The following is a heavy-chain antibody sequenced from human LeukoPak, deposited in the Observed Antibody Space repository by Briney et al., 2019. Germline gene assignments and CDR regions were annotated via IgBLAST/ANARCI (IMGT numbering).Heavy chain of an antibody. CDR1: GGSFSGYY. J-gene: IGHJ6*02. D-gene: IGHD4-11*01. CDR3: ARFNDSTVDAPYGMDV. CDR2: INHSGST. Sequence: PSETLSLTCAVYGGSFSGYYSSWVRQPPGKRLEWVGEINHSGSTNYNPSLKSRVTISVDTSKNQFSLKLSAVTAADTAVYYCARFNDSTVDAPYGMDVWGQGTTVTVSS. V-gene: IGHV4-34*01.